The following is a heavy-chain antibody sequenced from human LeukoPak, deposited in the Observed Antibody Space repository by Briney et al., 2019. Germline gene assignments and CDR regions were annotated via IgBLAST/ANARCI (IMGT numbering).Heavy chain of an antibody. J-gene: IGHJ4*02. Sequence: SETLSLTCTVSGGSISSYYWNWIRQPPGKGLEWIGEINHSGSTNYNPSLKSRVTISVDTSKNQFSLKLSSVTAADTAVYYCARGYIRAYYYDSSGYFGYWGQGTLVTVSS. CDR3: ARGYIRAYYYDSSGYFGY. D-gene: IGHD3-22*01. CDR1: GGSISSYY. CDR2: INHSGST. V-gene: IGHV4-34*01.